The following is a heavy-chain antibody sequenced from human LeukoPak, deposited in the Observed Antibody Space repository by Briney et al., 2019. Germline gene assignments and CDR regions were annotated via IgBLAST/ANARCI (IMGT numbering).Heavy chain of an antibody. Sequence: PSETLSLTCTVSGGSISSYYWSWIRQPPGKGLEWIGYIYYSGCTNYNPSLKSRVTISVDTSKNQFSLKLSSVTAADTAVYYCAREIRLDYYDSSGYHYRDAFDIWGQGTMVTVSS. CDR3: AREIRLDYYDSSGYHYRDAFDI. CDR1: GGSISSYY. CDR2: IYYSGCT. V-gene: IGHV4-59*01. J-gene: IGHJ3*02. D-gene: IGHD3-22*01.